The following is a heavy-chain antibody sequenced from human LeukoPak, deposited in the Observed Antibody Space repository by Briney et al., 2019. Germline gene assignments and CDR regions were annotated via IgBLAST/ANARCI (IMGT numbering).Heavy chain of an antibody. CDR1: GFTVSSNY. J-gene: IGHJ4*02. D-gene: IGHD3-10*01. CDR3: ARDLVRGVIDY. Sequence: PGGSLRLSCAASGFTVSSNYMSWVRQAPGKGLEWVAVIWYDGSNKYYADSVKGRFTISRDNSKNTLYLQMNSLRAEDTAVYYCARDLVRGVIDYWGQGTLVTVSS. V-gene: IGHV3-33*08. CDR2: IWYDGSNK.